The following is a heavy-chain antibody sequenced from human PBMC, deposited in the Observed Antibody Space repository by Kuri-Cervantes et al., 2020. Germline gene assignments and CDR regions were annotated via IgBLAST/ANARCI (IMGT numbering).Heavy chain of an antibody. V-gene: IGHV3-74*01. CDR1: GFTFSSYW. D-gene: IGHD3-3*01. J-gene: IGHJ3*02. Sequence: GGSLRLSCAATGFTFSSYWMHWVRQAPGKGLMWVSRINTDGTTINYADSVKGRFTISRDNAKNTVYLQMNSLRAEDTAVYYCARSIVSTIFGVVISGHAFDIWGQGTMVTVSS. CDR2: INTDGTTI. CDR3: ARSIVSTIFGVVISGHAFDI.